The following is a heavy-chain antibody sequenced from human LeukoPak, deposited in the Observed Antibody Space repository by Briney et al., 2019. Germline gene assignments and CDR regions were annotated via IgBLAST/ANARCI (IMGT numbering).Heavy chain of an antibody. D-gene: IGHD3-10*01. V-gene: IGHV3-7*01. J-gene: IGHJ4*02. CDR3: ARDTYYYGSGSYFFDY. CDR2: IEQEGSEK. Sequence: GGSLRLSCAASGFTFSNYWMSWVRQAPGKGLEWVANIEQEGSEKYYVDSVKGRFTISRDNAKNSLYLQMNSLRAEDTAVYYCARDTYYYGSGSYFFDYWGQGTLVTVSS. CDR1: GFTFSNYW.